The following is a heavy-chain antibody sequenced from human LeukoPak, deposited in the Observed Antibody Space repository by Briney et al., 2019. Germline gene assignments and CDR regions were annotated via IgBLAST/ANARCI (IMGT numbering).Heavy chain of an antibody. CDR1: GYTFTSYS. CDR3: ARGRSGYDSVDY. J-gene: IGHJ4*02. V-gene: IGHV1-18*01. CDR2: ISAYNGNT. Sequence: ASVKVSCKASGYTFTSYSISWVRQAPGQGLEWMGWISAYNGNTNYTQKLQGRVTITTDTSTTTAYMELRSLRSDDTAVYYCARGRSGYDSVDYWGQGTLVTVSS. D-gene: IGHD5-12*01.